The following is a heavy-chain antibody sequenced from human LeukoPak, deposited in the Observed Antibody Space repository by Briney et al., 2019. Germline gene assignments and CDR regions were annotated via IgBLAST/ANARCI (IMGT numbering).Heavy chain of an antibody. CDR2: ISAYNGNT. CDR1: GYTFTGYG. CDR3: ARGMGITIFGVVIIQAFDY. Sequence: ASVKVSCKASGYTFTGYGISWVRQAPGQGLEWMGWISAYNGNTNYAQKLQGRVTMTTDTSTSTAYMELRSLRSDDTAVYYCARGMGITIFGVVIIQAFDYWGQGTLVTVSS. J-gene: IGHJ4*02. V-gene: IGHV1-18*01. D-gene: IGHD3-3*01.